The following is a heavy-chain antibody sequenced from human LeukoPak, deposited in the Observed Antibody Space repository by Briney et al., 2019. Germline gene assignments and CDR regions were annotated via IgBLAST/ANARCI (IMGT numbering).Heavy chain of an antibody. CDR1: GFTFSSYW. Sequence: GGSLRLSCAASGFTFSSYWMHWVRQAPGNGLVWVSRINSDGSSTSYADSVKGRFTISRDNAKNTLYLQMNSLRAEDTAVYYCARDPRRVSITGTTAYNWFDPWGQGTLVTVSS. D-gene: IGHD1-7*01. J-gene: IGHJ5*02. CDR3: ARDPRRVSITGTTAYNWFDP. V-gene: IGHV3-74*01. CDR2: INSDGSST.